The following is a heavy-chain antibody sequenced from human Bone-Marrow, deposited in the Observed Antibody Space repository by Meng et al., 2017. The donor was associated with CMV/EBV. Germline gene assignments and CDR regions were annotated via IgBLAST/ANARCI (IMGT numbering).Heavy chain of an antibody. D-gene: IGHD4-23*01. CDR2: IIPILGIA. CDR3: AITLRWSKGAYYYYGMDV. CDR1: GGTFSSYA. V-gene: IGHV1-69*10. J-gene: IGHJ6*02. Sequence: SVKVSCKASGGTFSSYAISWVRQAPGQGLEWMGGIIPILGIANYAQKFQGRVTITADKSTSTAYMELSSLRSEDTAVYYCAITLRWSKGAYYYYGMDVWGQGTTVTFSS.